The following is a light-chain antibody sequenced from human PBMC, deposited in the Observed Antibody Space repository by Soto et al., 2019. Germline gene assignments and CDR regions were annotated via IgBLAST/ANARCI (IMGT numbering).Light chain of an antibody. Sequence: EIVLTPSPATLSLSPWERATLSCMASQSISNNLAWYQQKPGQAPRLVIYSASTRATGIPDRFSGSGSGTDFTLTISRLEPEDFAVYYCQQYGSSPWTFGQGTKVDIK. J-gene: IGKJ1*01. CDR2: SAS. CDR3: QQYGSSPWT. V-gene: IGKV3-20*01. CDR1: QSISNN.